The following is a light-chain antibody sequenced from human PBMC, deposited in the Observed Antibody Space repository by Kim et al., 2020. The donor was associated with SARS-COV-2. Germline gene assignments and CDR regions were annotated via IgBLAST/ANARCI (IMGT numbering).Light chain of an antibody. CDR3: QQYGSSPLYS. J-gene: IGKJ2*03. CDR2: GAS. CDR1: QSVSSNY. Sequence: PGESATLSCRASQSVSSNYLAWYQQKPGQAPRLLIYGASTRATGIPDRFSGSGSGTDFTLTISRLEPEDFAVYYCQQYGSSPLYSFGQGTKVDIK. V-gene: IGKV3-20*01.